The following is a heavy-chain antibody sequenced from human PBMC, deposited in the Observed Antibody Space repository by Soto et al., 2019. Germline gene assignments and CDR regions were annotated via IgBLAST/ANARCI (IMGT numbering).Heavy chain of an antibody. CDR1: GGTFSSYT. CDR3: ARDVAAAGTLGELDH. CDR2: IIPILGIA. Sequence: QVQLVQSGAEVKKPGSSVKVSCKASGGTFSSYTISWVRQAPGQGLEWMGRIIPILGIAKYAQKLQGRVTITSDKATRTASMELSSLRSEDTAVYYCARDVAAAGTLGELDHWGQGTLVTVSS. J-gene: IGHJ4*02. D-gene: IGHD6-13*01. V-gene: IGHV1-69*08.